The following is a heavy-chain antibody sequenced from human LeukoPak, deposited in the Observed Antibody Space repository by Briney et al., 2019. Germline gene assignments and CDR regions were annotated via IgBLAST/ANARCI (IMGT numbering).Heavy chain of an antibody. V-gene: IGHV1-69*04. CDR2: IIPILGIA. CDR3: AREITITKTKRDYYYYGMDV. Sequence: GASVKVSCTASGGTFSSYAISWVRQAPGQGLEWMGRIIPILGIANYAQKFQGRVTITADKSTSTAYMELSSLRSEDTAVYYCAREITITKTKRDYYYYGMDVWGQGTTVTVSS. J-gene: IGHJ6*02. CDR1: GGTFSSYA. D-gene: IGHD3-3*01.